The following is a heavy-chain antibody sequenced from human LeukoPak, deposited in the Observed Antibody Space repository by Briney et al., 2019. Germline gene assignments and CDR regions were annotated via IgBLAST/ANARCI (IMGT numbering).Heavy chain of an antibody. V-gene: IGHV3-20*04. J-gene: IGHJ4*02. CDR2: INWNGGST. CDR1: GFTFDDYG. CDR3: ARDRGYSGSYYRDY. D-gene: IGHD1-26*01. Sequence: GGSLRLSCAASGFTFDDYGMSCVRQAPGKGLEWVSGINWNGGSTGYADSVKGRFTISRDNAKNSLYLQMNSLRAEDTALYYCARDRGYSGSYYRDYWGQGTLVTVSS.